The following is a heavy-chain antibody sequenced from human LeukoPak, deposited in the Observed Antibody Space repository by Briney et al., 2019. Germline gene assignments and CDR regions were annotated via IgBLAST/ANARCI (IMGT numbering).Heavy chain of an antibody. CDR1: GYTFTGYY. D-gene: IGHD3-22*01. CDR3: ARASPVVYDAFDI. V-gene: IGHV1-2*02. Sequence: GASVKVSCKASGYTFTGYYMHWVRQAPGQGLEWMGWINPNSGGTNYAQKFQGRVTMTRDTSISTAYMELRRLRSDDTAVYYCARASPVVYDAFDIWGQGTMVTVSS. J-gene: IGHJ3*02. CDR2: INPNSGGT.